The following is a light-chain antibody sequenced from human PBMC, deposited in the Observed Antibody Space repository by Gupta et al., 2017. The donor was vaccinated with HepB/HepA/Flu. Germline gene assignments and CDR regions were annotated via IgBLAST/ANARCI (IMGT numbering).Light chain of an antibody. J-gene: IGLJ1*01. CDR1: NSDVGGYNS. V-gene: IGLV2-14*03. CDR3: TSYTSSITYV. Sequence: SALTQPASVSGSPGQSITISCTGTNSDVGGYNSVSWYQQHPGKAPKLMIYNVSDRPSGVSNRFSGSKSGNTASLTISGLQAEDEADYYCTSYTSSITYVFGTGTRVTVL. CDR2: NVS.